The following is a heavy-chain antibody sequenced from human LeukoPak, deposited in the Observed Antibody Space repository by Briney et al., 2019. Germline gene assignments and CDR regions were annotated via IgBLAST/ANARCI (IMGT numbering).Heavy chain of an antibody. Sequence: PSETLSLTCTVSGGSISSSHYYWGWIRQPPGKGLEWIGTIYYSGTTYYNPSLESRVTISEDTSKNQFSLTLRSVTAADTAGYCARQISDYYYYYVDVWGKGTTVTVSS. CDR3: ARQISDYYYYYVDV. D-gene: IGHD3-3*01. J-gene: IGHJ6*03. CDR2: IYYSGTT. CDR1: GGSISSSHYY. V-gene: IGHV4-39*01.